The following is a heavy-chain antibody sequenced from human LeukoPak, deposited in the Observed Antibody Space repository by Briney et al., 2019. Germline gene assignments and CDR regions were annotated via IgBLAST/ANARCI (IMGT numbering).Heavy chain of an antibody. CDR1: GFTFSSYA. D-gene: IGHD3-9*01. CDR3: VGPRVRYFDWSFPLDY. V-gene: IGHV3-23*01. CDR2: ISGSGGST. Sequence: GGSLRLSCAASGFTFSSYAMSWVRQAPGKGLEWVSAISGSGGSTYYADSVKGRFTISRDNSKNTLYLQMNSLRAEDTAVYYCVGPRVRYFDWSFPLDYWGQGTLVTVSS. J-gene: IGHJ4*02.